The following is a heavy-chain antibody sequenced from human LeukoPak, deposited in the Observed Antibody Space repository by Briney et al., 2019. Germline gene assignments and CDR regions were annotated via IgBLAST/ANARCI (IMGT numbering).Heavy chain of an antibody. CDR2: VSNDGSRT. D-gene: IGHD1-26*01. J-gene: IGHJ4*02. CDR1: GFSISNYD. CDR3: AKGRIVGATSFDY. Sequence: PGGSLSLSCAASGFSISNYDMSWVRQAPGKGLEWVSGVSNDGSRTYHADSVKGRLTISRDTSTNSLYLQMNSLRAEDTAVYYCAKGRIVGATSFDYWGQGTLVTVSS. V-gene: IGHV3-23*01.